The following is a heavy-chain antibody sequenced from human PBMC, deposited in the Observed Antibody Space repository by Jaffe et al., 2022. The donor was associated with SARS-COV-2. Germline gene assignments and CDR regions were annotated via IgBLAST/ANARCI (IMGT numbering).Heavy chain of an antibody. CDR3: ARGRVLRSVIPGL. Sequence: QVQIQQWGAGLLRTSETLSLTCAVIGGSLNENHWSWIRQSPRQGLEWIGEITDTGNIKYNPSLKSRTFISVDTSRGHFYLNLTSVTAADTATYYCARGRVLRSVIPGLWGQGTAVTVSS. CDR1: GGSLNENH. J-gene: IGHJ4*02. D-gene: IGHD6-19*01. CDR2: ITDTGNI. V-gene: IGHV4-34*01.